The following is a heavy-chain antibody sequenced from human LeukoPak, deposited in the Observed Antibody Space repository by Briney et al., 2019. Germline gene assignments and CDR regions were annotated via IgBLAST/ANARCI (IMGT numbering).Heavy chain of an antibody. D-gene: IGHD3-22*01. J-gene: IGHJ4*02. V-gene: IGHV3-7*01. Sequence: PGGSLRLSCAASGFTFSSYWMSWVRQAPGKGLEWVANIKQDGSEKYYVDSVKGRFTISRDNAKNSLYLQMNSLRAEDTAVYYCARDPLEYYYDSRGSDYWGQGTLVTVSS. CDR3: ARDPLEYYYDSRGSDY. CDR1: GFTFSSYW. CDR2: IKQDGSEK.